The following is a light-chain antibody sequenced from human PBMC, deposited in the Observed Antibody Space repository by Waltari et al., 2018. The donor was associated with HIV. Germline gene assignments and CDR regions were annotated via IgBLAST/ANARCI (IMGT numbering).Light chain of an antibody. V-gene: IGKV3-20*01. CDR1: QSVSSSY. CDR2: GAS. J-gene: IGKJ5*01. CDR3: QQYGSSPIT. Sequence: EIVLTQSPGTLSLSPGESATLSCRASQSVSSSYLAWYQQKPGQAPSLLIYGASSRATDIPDRFSGSGSGTDFTLTITRLEPEDFAVYYCQQYGSSPITFGQGTRLQIK.